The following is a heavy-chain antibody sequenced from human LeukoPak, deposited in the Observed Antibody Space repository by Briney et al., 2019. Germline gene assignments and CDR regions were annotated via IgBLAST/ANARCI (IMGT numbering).Heavy chain of an antibody. CDR1: GGSITGYY. V-gene: IGHV4-59*01. CDR2: IYYSGNT. Sequence: SSETLSLTCTVSGGSITGYYWSWIRQPPGKGLEWIGYIYYSGNTNYNPSLKSRVTISVDTSKNQFSLKLNSVTAADTAVYYCARVRYCSTNRCYDREFDNWGQGTLVTVSS. J-gene: IGHJ4*02. D-gene: IGHD2-2*01. CDR3: ARVRYCSTNRCYDREFDN.